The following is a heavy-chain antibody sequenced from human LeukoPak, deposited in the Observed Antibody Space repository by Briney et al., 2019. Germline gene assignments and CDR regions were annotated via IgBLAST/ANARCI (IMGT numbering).Heavy chain of an antibody. J-gene: IGHJ4*02. CDR2: ISDRGRT. CDR3: ARASRLGELSLGH. Sequence: SETLSLTCTVSGGSVSSGGYYWSWIRQHPQKGLEWIGYISDRGRTYYNPSLMSRLTISVDTSKNQFSLRLTSVTAADTAVYYCARASRLGELSLGHWGQGTLVTVSS. CDR1: GGSVSSGGYY. V-gene: IGHV4-31*03. D-gene: IGHD3-16*02.